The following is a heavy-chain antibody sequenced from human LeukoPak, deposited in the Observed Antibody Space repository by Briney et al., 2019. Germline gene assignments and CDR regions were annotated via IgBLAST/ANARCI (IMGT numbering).Heavy chain of an antibody. V-gene: IGHV4-39*01. J-gene: IGHJ4*02. CDR1: DDSITRNTYY. CDR2: VNYYGST. Sequence: SETLSLTCIVSDDSITRNTYYWGWLRQPPGEGLEWIGSVNYYGSTYYNPSLRSRVTISVDTSKNQFSLKLSSVTAAGTAVYYCARHQRTYYGAFDYWGQGTLVTVSS. D-gene: IGHD4-17*01. CDR3: ARHQRTYYGAFDY.